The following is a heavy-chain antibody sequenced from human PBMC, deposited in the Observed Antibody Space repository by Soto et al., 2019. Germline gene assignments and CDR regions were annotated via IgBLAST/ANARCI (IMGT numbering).Heavy chain of an antibody. J-gene: IGHJ4*02. CDR3: ARQNGLDIVGTSAATALDS. V-gene: IGHV3-23*01. Sequence: EVQLLGSGAGLVQSGGSLRLCCAASGFTFSDYAMAWVRQAPGRGLEWVSSISPPGDYIYYADSVKGRFTVSIDNAKNTLCLQMNSLRAEDTAVYYCARQNGLDIVGTSAATALDSWGQGNLVTVSS. CDR1: GFTFSDYA. D-gene: IGHD2-2*03. CDR2: ISPPGDYI.